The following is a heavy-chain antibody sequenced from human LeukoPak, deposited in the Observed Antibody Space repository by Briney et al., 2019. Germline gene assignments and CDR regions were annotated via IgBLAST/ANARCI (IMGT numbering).Heavy chain of an antibody. CDR2: LNQDGDSE. Sequence: AGGSLSLTCAASGFTFRAYWMSWARQAPGKGLEWVASLNQDGDSEYYVDSVKGRFTISRDNAKNSLYLQMDSLRVEDTAVYYCARAPTASARFHWGEGARVTVSS. J-gene: IGHJ4*02. CDR3: ARAPTASARFH. D-gene: IGHD3-10*01. CDR1: GFTFRAYW. V-gene: IGHV3-7*01.